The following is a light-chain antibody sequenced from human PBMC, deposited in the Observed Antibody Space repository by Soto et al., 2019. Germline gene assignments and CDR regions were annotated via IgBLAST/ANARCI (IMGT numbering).Light chain of an antibody. Sequence: DIVMTQSPDSLAVSLGERATINCKSSQSVLYSPNNKNSLAWYQQKPGQPPKLFIYWASIRESGVPDRISGSGSGTDFTLTIRMLQAEDVAVYYCQQYYRTPPTFGQGTKVEIK. CDR2: WAS. V-gene: IGKV4-1*01. J-gene: IGKJ1*01. CDR3: QQYYRTPPT. CDR1: QSVLYSPNNKNS.